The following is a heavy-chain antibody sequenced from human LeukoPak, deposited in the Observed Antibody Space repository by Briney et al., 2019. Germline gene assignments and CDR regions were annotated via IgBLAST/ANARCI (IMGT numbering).Heavy chain of an antibody. D-gene: IGHD5-24*01. CDR3: TRVGYIDEGIDY. CDR1: GFTFSTYS. V-gene: IGHV3-48*04. J-gene: IGHJ4*02. Sequence: PGGSLRLSCAASGFTFSTYSMNWVRQAPGKGLEWVSYVSSSGNTIYDADFVKGRFTISRDNAKNSLYLQMNGLRAKDTAIYYCTRVGYIDEGIDYWGQGTLVTVSS. CDR2: VSSSGNTI.